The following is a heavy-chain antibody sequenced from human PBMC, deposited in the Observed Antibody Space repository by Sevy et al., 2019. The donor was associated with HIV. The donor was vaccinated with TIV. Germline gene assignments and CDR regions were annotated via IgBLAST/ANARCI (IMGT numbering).Heavy chain of an antibody. CDR1: GFTFSDYY. CDR3: ARCRVVAADHYFDY. V-gene: IGHV3-11*06. J-gene: IGHJ4*02. CDR2: ISSRRSYT. D-gene: IGHD1-26*01. Sequence: GGSLRLSCAASGFTFSDYYMTWIRQAPGKGLEWISYISSRRSYTNYADSVKGRFTISRDNAKNSLYLQMNSLRAEDAAVYYCARCRVVAADHYFDYWGRGTLVTVSS.